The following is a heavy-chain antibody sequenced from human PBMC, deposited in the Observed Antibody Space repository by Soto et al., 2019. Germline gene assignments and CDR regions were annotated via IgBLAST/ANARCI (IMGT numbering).Heavy chain of an antibody. J-gene: IGHJ4*02. V-gene: IGHV3-30*18. D-gene: IGHD7-27*01. CDR1: GFTFSSYG. Sequence: QVQLVESGGGVVQPGRSLRLPCAASGFTFSSYGMHWVRQAPGKGLEWVAVISYDGSNKYYADSVKGRFTISRDNSKNTLYQQMNSLRAEDTAVYYCAKDAQNWGGEYYFDYGGQGTLVTDAS. CDR3: AKDAQNWGGEYYFDY. CDR2: ISYDGSNK.